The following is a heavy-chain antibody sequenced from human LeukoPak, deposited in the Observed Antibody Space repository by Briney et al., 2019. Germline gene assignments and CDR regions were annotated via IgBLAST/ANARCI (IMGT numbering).Heavy chain of an antibody. CDR2: FDPEDGET. D-gene: IGHD3-10*01. Sequence: ASVKVSCKVSGYTLTELSMHWVRQAPGKGLEWMGGFDPEDGETIYAQKFQGRVTMTEGTSTDTAYMELSSLRSEDTAVYYCAAGIRFGGPYYYYYGMDVWGQGTTVTVSS. CDR1: GYTLTELS. CDR3: AAGIRFGGPYYYYYGMDV. J-gene: IGHJ6*02. V-gene: IGHV1-24*01.